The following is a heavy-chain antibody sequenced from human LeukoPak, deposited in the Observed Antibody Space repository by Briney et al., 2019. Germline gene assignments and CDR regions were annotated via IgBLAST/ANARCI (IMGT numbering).Heavy chain of an antibody. V-gene: IGHV4-59*01. CDR3: ARYCSSTSCYAGGFDY. Sequence: PSESLSLTCTVSGGSISSYYWSWIRQPPGKGLEWIGYIYYSGSTNYNPPLKSRVTISVDTSKNQFSLKLSSVTAADTAVYYCARYCSSTSCYAGGFDYWGQGTLVTVSS. CDR1: GGSISSYY. D-gene: IGHD2-2*01. J-gene: IGHJ4*02. CDR2: IYYSGST.